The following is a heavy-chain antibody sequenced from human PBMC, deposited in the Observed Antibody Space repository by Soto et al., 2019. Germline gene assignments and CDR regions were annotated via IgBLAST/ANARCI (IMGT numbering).Heavy chain of an antibody. Sequence: SETLSLTCTVSGGSIGSYHWSWVRQPPGKGLEWIASVYYTGTTNYNPSLGSRVTISIDAPGNRFSMEITSVTAADTAIYYCARDTVLTGMFDFWGQGTLVTVS. CDR2: VYYTGTT. CDR3: ARDTVLTGMFDF. J-gene: IGHJ4*02. V-gene: IGHV4-59*01. D-gene: IGHD6-6*01. CDR1: GGSIGSYH.